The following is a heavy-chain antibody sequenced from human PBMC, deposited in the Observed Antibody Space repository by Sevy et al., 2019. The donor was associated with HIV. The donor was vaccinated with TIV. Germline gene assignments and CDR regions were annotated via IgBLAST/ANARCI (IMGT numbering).Heavy chain of an antibody. J-gene: IGHJ5*02. CDR3: AREDHTSTWNWFDP. V-gene: IGHV3-48*01. CDR1: GFTFSSYS. CDR2: VSSAGSTI. Sequence: GGSLRLSCAASGFTFSSYSMNWVRQAPEKGLEWISYVSSAGSTIYYADSVKGRFTISRDNAMNSLYLQMNSLRAEDTAVYHCAREDHTSTWNWFDPWGRGTLVTVSS. D-gene: IGHD6-13*01.